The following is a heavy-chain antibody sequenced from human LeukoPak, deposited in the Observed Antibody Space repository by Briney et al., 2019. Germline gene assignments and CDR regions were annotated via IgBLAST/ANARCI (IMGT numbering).Heavy chain of an antibody. CDR2: INPNSGGT. CDR3: ARHRVAAAGQGGNWFDP. CDR1: GYTFTGYY. V-gene: IGHV1-2*04. Sequence: ASVKVSCKASGYTFTGYYMHWVRQVPGQGLEWMGWINPNSGGTNYAQKFQGWVTMTRDTSISTAYMELSRLRSDDTAVYYCARHRVAAAGQGGNWFDPWGQGTLVTVSS. J-gene: IGHJ5*02. D-gene: IGHD6-13*01.